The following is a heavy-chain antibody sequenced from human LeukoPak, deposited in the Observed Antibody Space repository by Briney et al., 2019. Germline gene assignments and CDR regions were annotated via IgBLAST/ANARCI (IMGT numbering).Heavy chain of an antibody. CDR3: ARRDDYGDRDAFDI. V-gene: IGHV4-34*01. CDR2: INHSGST. J-gene: IGHJ3*02. Sequence: SETLSLTCAVYGGSFSGYYWSWIRQPPGKGLEWIGEINHSGSTNYSPSLKSRVTISVDTSKNQFSLKLSSVTATDTAVYYCARRDDYGDRDAFDIWGQGTMVTVSS. D-gene: IGHD4-17*01. CDR1: GGSFSGYY.